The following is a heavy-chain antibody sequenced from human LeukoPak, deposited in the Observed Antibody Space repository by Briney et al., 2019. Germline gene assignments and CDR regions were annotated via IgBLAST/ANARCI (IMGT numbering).Heavy chain of an antibody. J-gene: IGHJ3*02. CDR1: GYTFTSYA. Sequence: ASVKVSCKASGYTFTSYAMNWVRQAPGQGLEWMGGIIPIFGTANYAQKFQGRVTITADKSTSTAYMELSSLRPEDTAVYYCARDYYDSSGYSPGAFDIWGQGTMVTVSS. D-gene: IGHD3-22*01. CDR3: ARDYYDSSGYSPGAFDI. V-gene: IGHV1-69*06. CDR2: IIPIFGTA.